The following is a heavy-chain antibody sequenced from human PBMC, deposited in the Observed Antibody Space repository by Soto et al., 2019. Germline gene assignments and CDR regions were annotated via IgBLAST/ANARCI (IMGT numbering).Heavy chain of an antibody. Sequence: ASLKVSCNASGYTCTSYAMHWVLQAPGQRLEWMGWINAGNGNTKYSQKFQGRVTITRDTSASTAYMELSSLRSEDTAVYYCASVPGSSYGNTWGQATLATLAS. CDR1: GYTCTSYA. CDR2: INAGNGNT. D-gene: IGHD5-18*01. J-gene: IGHJ5*02. CDR3: ASVPGSSYGNT. V-gene: IGHV1-3*01.